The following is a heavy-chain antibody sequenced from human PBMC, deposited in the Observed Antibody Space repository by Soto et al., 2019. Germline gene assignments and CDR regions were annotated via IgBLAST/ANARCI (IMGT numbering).Heavy chain of an antibody. CDR1: GYTFTSYG. Sequence: ASVKVSCKASGYTFTSYGISWVRQAPGQGLEWMGWISAYNGNTNYAQKLQGRVTMTTDTSTSTAYMELRSLRSDDTAVYYCARDGGFGVVIIHYYYGMDVWGQGTTVTVSS. D-gene: IGHD3-3*01. V-gene: IGHV1-18*01. CDR2: ISAYNGNT. J-gene: IGHJ6*02. CDR3: ARDGGFGVVIIHYYYGMDV.